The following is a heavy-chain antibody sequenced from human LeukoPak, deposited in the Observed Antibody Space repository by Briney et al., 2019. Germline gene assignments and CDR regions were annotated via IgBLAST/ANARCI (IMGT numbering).Heavy chain of an antibody. CDR3: ARDRTSAYSYGSGGFDY. V-gene: IGHV1-18*01. CDR2: ISAYNGNT. Sequence: ASVEVSCKASGYTFTTYGISWVRQAPGQGLEWMGWISAYNGNTNYAQKLQGRVTMTTDTSTSTAYMELRSLRSDDTAVYYCARDRTSAYSYGSGGFDYWGQGALVTVSS. CDR1: GYTFTTYG. D-gene: IGHD5-18*01. J-gene: IGHJ4*02.